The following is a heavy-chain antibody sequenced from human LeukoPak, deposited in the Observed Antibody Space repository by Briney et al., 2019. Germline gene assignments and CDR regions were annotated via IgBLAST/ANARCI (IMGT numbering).Heavy chain of an antibody. V-gene: IGHV3-48*03. D-gene: IGHD6-19*01. CDR2: ISDSGSTI. J-gene: IGHJ4*02. Sequence: GGSLRLSCAASGFTFSTYEMNWVRQAPGKGLEWVSYISDSGSTIYYADSVKGRFTISRGNANNSLFLQMNSLRPEDTAIYYCAVGKSSGWYFGFDYWGQGTLVTASS. CDR1: GFTFSTYE. CDR3: AVGKSSGWYFGFDY.